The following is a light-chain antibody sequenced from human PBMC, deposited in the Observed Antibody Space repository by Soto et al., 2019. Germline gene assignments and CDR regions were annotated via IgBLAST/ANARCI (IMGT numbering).Light chain of an antibody. Sequence: VLTQSPAPLSLSPGERATLSCMASQSIRTSLAWYQQKPGQAPRLVIFDASNRANGVPARFSGSGSGTDCTLTISRLEPEDVAVYYCQQYGSSPLTLGGGTKVDIK. CDR2: DAS. J-gene: IGKJ4*01. V-gene: IGKV3-20*01. CDR1: QSIRTS. CDR3: QQYGSSPLT.